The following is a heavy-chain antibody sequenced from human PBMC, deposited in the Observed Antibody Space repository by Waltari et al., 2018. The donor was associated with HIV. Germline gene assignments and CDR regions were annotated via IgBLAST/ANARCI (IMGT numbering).Heavy chain of an antibody. CDR1: GFTFRGFA. CDR3: ATLYSDYGDY. D-gene: IGHD4-17*01. J-gene: IGHJ4*02. CDR2: ISGRGDST. V-gene: IGHV3-23*01. Sequence: EVQLLESGGGFVQPGGSLRLSWAASGFTFRGFAMNWVRQAPGKGLEWVSRISGRGDSTNYADAVKGRFTISRDNSKNTLSLQITSLRVDDTAVYYCATLYSDYGDYWGQGALVTVSS.